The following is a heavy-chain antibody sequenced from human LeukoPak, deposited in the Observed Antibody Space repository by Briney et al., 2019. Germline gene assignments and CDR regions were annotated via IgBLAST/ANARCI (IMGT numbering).Heavy chain of an antibody. J-gene: IGHJ4*02. V-gene: IGHV3-30*02. CDR2: IWYDGSNE. CDR3: ARSSYDDY. Sequence: GGSLRLSCTTSGFTFRNYGMHWVRQAPGKGLDWVAFIWYDGSNEDYADSVKGRFTISRDDAKNTVYLQMNSLTAKDTAVYYCARSSYDDYWGQGTLVTVSS. D-gene: IGHD5-12*01. CDR1: GFTFRNYG.